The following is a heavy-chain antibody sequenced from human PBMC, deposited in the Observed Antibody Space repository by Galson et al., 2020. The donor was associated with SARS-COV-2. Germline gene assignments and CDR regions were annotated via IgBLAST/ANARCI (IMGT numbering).Heavy chain of an antibody. J-gene: IGHJ3*02. Sequence: SQASETLSLTCAVSGGSFSGYYWSWIRQPPGKGLEWIGEINHFEDTKYNTSLKSRVTISIDTSRNQFSLKLSSVTAADTAVYYCARDSAAGSLPDAFDIWGQGTLLAVSS. CDR3: ARDSAAGSLPDAFDI. V-gene: IGHV4-34*01. CDR1: GGSFSGYY. D-gene: IGHD3-10*01. CDR2: INHFEDT.